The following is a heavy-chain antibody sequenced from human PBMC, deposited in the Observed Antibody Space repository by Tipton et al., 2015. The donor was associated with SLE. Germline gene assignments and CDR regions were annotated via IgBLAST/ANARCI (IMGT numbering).Heavy chain of an antibody. Sequence: SLRLSCAASGFTLSTYLIHWVRQAPGKGLEWVALISSDGSKTYYRDSVKGRFSISRDNSKNTLYLQMNSLRAEDTALYYCAKDRRGSTPRWCFDLWGRGTLVTVSS. J-gene: IGHJ2*01. CDR3: AKDRRGSTPRWCFDL. D-gene: IGHD1-26*01. CDR1: GFTLSTYL. CDR2: ISSDGSKT. V-gene: IGHV3-30*04.